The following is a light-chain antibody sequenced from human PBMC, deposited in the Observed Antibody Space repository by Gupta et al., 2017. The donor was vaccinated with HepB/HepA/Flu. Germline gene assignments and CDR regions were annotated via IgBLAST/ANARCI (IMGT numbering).Light chain of an antibody. Sequence: QSVLPQPPSVSGTPGQRVTIACTAGSSNIGAGYDVHWYQQHPRTAPKLLIYVNTNRPSGVPDRFSGSKSGTSASLAITGLQPEDEADYYCQSYDSSLSGRVFGGGTKLTVL. J-gene: IGLJ3*02. CDR3: QSYDSSLSGRV. V-gene: IGLV1-40*01. CDR1: SSNIGAGYD. CDR2: VNT.